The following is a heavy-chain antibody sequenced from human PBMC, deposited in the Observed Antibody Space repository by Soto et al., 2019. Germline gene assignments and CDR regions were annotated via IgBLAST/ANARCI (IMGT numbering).Heavy chain of an antibody. Sequence: GGSLSLSCAASGFTFSSYSMNWVRQAPGKGLEWVSSISSSSSYIYYADSVKGRFTISRDNAKNSLYLQMNSLRAEDTAVYYCARGINVLRFLEWLLSGLDYWGQGTMVTVSS. V-gene: IGHV3-21*01. CDR1: GFTFSSYS. CDR2: ISSSSSYI. CDR3: ARGINVLRFLEWLLSGLDY. D-gene: IGHD3-3*01. J-gene: IGHJ4*02.